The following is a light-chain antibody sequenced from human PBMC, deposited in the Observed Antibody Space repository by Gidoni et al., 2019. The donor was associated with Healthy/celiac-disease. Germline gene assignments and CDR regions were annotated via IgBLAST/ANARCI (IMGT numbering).Light chain of an antibody. CDR1: SGSLASNY. V-gene: IGLV6-57*01. CDR3: QSYDSSNTHVV. Sequence: NFMLTQPHSVSESPGKPVTPSCTRSSGSLASNYEDNQRPSWVPDRFSGSIDSSSNSASLTISGLKTEDEADYYCQSYDSSNTHVVFGGGTKLTVL. J-gene: IGLJ2*01. CDR2: EDN.